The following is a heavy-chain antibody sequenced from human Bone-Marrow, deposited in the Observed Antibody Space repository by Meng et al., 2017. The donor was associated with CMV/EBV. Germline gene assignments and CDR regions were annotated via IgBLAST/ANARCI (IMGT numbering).Heavy chain of an antibody. CDR3: ARDFGGGQQLALFVS. J-gene: IGHJ1*01. CDR2: IRSKAYGGTT. D-gene: IGHD6-13*01. V-gene: IGHV3-49*04. Sequence: GESLKISCTASGFTFGDYAMSWVRQAPGKGLEWVGFIRSKAYGGTTEYAASVKGRFTISRDDSKSIAYLQMNSLRDEDTAVYYCARDFGGGQQLALFVSWGQGTLVTVSS. CDR1: GFTFGDYA.